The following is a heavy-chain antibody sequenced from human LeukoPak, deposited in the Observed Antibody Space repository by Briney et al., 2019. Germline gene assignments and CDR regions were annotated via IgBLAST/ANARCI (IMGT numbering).Heavy chain of an antibody. CDR3: ARHVGFITMVRGVINNNWFDP. J-gene: IGHJ5*02. V-gene: IGHV4-34*01. CDR2: INHSGST. D-gene: IGHD3-10*01. CDR1: GGSFSGFY. Sequence: PSETLSLTCAVYGGSFSGFYWSWIPQPPGKGLEWIGEINHSGSTNYNPSLKRRVTTSVDTSKNQFSLKLSSVTAADTAVYYCARHVGFITMVRGVINNNWFDPWGQGTLVTVSS.